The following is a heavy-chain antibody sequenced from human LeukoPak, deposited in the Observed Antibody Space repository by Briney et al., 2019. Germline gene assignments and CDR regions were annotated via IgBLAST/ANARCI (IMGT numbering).Heavy chain of an antibody. V-gene: IGHV3-30-3*01. J-gene: IGHJ4*02. CDR3: ASSGWPYYFDY. Sequence: PGGSLRLSCAASGFTFSSYAMHWVRQAPGKGLEWVAVISYDGSNKYYADSVKGRFTISRDNSKNTLYLQMNSLRAEDTAVYYCASSGWPYYFDYWGQGTLVTVSS. CDR2: ISYDGSNK. D-gene: IGHD6-19*01. CDR1: GFTFSSYA.